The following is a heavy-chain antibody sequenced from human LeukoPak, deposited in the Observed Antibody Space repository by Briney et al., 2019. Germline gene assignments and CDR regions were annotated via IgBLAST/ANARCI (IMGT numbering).Heavy chain of an antibody. Sequence: PGGSLRLSCGASGFTFSSFAMTWVRQAPGEGLEWVSTISGSGGSTYYADSVKGRFTISRDNSKNTLYLQMNSLRAEDTAVYYCARAWEDCTNGVCYPPPLWVWGQGTLVTVSS. J-gene: IGHJ4*02. CDR1: GFTFSSFA. D-gene: IGHD2-8*01. CDR3: ARAWEDCTNGVCYPPPLWV. V-gene: IGHV3-23*01. CDR2: ISGSGGST.